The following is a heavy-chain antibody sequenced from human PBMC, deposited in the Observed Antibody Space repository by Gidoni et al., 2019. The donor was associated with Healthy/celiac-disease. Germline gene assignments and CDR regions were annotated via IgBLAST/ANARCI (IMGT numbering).Heavy chain of an antibody. Sequence: EVQLVESGGGLVQPGGSLRLSCAASGFTVSSNYMSWVRQAPGKGLEWVSVIYSGGSTYYADSVKGRFTISRDNSKNTLYLQMNSLRAEDTAVYYCASINYGGNSDFDYWGQGTLVTVSS. D-gene: IGHD4-17*01. J-gene: IGHJ4*02. V-gene: IGHV3-66*01. CDR2: IYSGGST. CDR3: ASINYGGNSDFDY. CDR1: GFTVSSNY.